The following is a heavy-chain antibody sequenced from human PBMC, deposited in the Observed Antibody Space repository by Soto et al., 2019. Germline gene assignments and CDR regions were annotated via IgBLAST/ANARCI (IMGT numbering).Heavy chain of an antibody. D-gene: IGHD3-10*01. J-gene: IGHJ4*02. CDR3: AESMGGSGTYVS. CDR1: GYIFTSYG. Sequence: QVQLVQSGAAVKKPGASVKVSCKASGYIFTSYGISWVRQAPGEGLEWMGWISNYNGITNYAQKVQGGVTMTTDRSTSTAYMELRSLRSDDTAVYYCAESMGGSGTYVSWGQGTLVTVSS. V-gene: IGHV1-18*01. CDR2: ISNYNGIT.